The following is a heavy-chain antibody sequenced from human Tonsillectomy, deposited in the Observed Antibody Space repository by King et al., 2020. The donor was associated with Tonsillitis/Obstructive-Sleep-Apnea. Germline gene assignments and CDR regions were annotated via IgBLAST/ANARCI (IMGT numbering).Heavy chain of an antibody. CDR3: ARLDSSGWFSQKGHFDY. CDR2: IYYSGST. D-gene: IGHD6-19*01. Sequence: QLQESGPGLVKPSETLSLTCTVSGGSISSSSYYWGWIRQPPGKGLEWIGSIYYSGSTYYNPSLKSRVTISVDTSKNQFSLKLSSVTAADTAVYYCARLDSSGWFSQKGHFDYWGQGTLVTVSS. CDR1: GGSISSSSYY. J-gene: IGHJ4*02. V-gene: IGHV4-39*01.